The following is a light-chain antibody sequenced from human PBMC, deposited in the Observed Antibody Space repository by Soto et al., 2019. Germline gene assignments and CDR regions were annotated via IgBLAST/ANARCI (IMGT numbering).Light chain of an antibody. CDR1: SSDVGGYKY. CDR3: CSYAGSYRNV. V-gene: IGLV2-11*01. J-gene: IGLJ1*01. CDR2: DVS. Sequence: QSALTQPRSVSGSPGQSVTISCTGTSSDVGGYKYVSWYQHHPGKAPKLIIYDVSKRPSGVPDRFSGSKSGNTASLSITWLQAEDEADYYYCSYAGSYRNVFGAGTKLTVL.